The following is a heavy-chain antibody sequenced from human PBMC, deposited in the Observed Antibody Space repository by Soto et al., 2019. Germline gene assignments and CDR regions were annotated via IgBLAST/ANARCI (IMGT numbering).Heavy chain of an antibody. CDR2: TRNKANSYTT. J-gene: IGHJ6*02. CDR3: ARASAGYYYYYGMDV. V-gene: IGHV3-72*01. CDR1: GFTFSDHY. Sequence: PVGSLRLSCAASGFTFSDHYMDWVRQAPGKGLEWVGRTRNKANSYTTEYAASVKGRFTISRDDSKNSLYLQMNSLKTEDTAVYYCARASAGYYYYYGMDVWGQGTTVTVSS.